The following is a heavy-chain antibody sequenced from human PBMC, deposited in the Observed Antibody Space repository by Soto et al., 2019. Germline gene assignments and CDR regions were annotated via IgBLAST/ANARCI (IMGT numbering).Heavy chain of an antibody. V-gene: IGHV1-69*13. Sequence: YSVQVSCKASGGTFSSYAISWVRQAPGQGLEWMGGIIPIFGTANYAQKFQGRVTITADESTSTAYMEPNGLRSEDTAVYYCARVSIVAETNTVTTTATDY. D-gene: IGHD4-4*01. CDR1: GGTFSSYA. J-gene: IGHJ4*01. CDR3: ARVSIVAETNTVTTTATDY. CDR2: IIPIFGTA.